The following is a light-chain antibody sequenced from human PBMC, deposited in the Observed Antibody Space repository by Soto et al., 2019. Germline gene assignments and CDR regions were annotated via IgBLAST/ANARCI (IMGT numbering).Light chain of an antibody. V-gene: IGKV3-20*01. CDR1: QTISSRY. Sequence: EIVLAQSPGTLSLSPGERATLSCRASQTISSRYLTWYQQKSGQVPRLLIYGASSRATGIPDRFSGGGSGTAFTLTNSRLEPEDVAVYYCHHSGNSHGTFGQGTKVEIK. CDR2: GAS. J-gene: IGKJ1*01. CDR3: HHSGNSHGT.